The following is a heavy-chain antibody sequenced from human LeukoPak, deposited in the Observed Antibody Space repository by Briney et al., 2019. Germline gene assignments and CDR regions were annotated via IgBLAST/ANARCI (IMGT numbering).Heavy chain of an antibody. CDR2: IRGGGANP. CDR1: GFTLTNFA. Sequence: GRSLRLSGAPSGFTLTNFAMTLIRQAPGQGLELVSSIRGGGANPHYADSVKGRFTISRDTSKNTLYMEMNSLRAQDPPLYFCPKCSYPYGNDAYDIWGQGTMVTASS. V-gene: IGHV3-23*01. J-gene: IGHJ3*02. CDR3: PKCSYPYGNDAYDI. D-gene: IGHD3-10*01.